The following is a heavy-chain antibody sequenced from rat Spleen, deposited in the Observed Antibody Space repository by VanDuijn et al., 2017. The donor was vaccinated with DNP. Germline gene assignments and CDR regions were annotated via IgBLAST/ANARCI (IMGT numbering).Heavy chain of an antibody. D-gene: IGHD3-8*01. Sequence: EVQMVESGGGLVQPGRSMRLSCAASGFTFSDYGMHWIRQAPTKGLEWVASITPSGGNTYYRDSVKGRFSISRDNAKSTLYLQVNSLRSEDTATYYFTSNPHSRTAAPFDYWGQGVMVTVSS. CDR1: GFTFSDYG. J-gene: IGHJ2*01. CDR3: TSNPHSRTAAPFDY. V-gene: IGHV5-19*01. CDR2: ITPSGGNT.